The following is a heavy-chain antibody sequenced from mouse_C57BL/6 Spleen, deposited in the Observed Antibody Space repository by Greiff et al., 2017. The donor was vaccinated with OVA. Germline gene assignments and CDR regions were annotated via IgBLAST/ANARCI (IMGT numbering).Heavy chain of an antibody. D-gene: IGHD1-1*01. Sequence: QVQLQQPGAELVKPGASVKVSCKASGYTFTSYWMHWVKQRPGQGLEWIGRIHPSDSDTNYPQKFKGKATLTVDKSSSTADMQLSSLTSEDSAVYYCAIGITASVFDYWGQGTTLTVSS. CDR1: GYTFTSYW. V-gene: IGHV1-74*01. CDR2: IHPSDSDT. CDR3: AIGITASVFDY. J-gene: IGHJ2*01.